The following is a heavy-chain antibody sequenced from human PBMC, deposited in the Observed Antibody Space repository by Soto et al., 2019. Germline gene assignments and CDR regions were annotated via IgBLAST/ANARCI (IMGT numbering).Heavy chain of an antibody. J-gene: IGHJ5*02. D-gene: IGHD5-18*01. Sequence: PSETLSLTCTVPGASVSSGAYYWGWVRQRPGRGLEWIGYIYESGYTYYNTSLKSRLTISLDRSNNQFSLGLTSVTAADTAVYYCVRALRHTAMVYHWFDPWGQGTLVTVSS. CDR1: GASVSSGAYY. CDR2: IYESGYT. V-gene: IGHV4-31*03. CDR3: VRALRHTAMVYHWFDP.